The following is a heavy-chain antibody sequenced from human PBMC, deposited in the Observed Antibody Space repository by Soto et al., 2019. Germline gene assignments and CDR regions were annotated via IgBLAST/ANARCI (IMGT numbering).Heavy chain of an antibody. CDR3: ARGKGMEENYYYYGLDI. V-gene: IGHV1-3*01. Sequence: QVQVVQSGAEVKKPGASVKISCKASGYTFSTHAMHWVRQAPGQSIEWMGWINGGTGQTKHSHRFQDRVAITRDTSAITAYMELSSLRSDDTAVYYCARGKGMEENYYYYGLDIWCQGTTVTVSS. D-gene: IGHD1-1*01. CDR2: INGGTGQT. J-gene: IGHJ6*02. CDR1: GYTFSTHA.